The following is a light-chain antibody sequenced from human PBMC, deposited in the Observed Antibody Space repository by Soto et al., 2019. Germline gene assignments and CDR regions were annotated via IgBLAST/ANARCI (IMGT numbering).Light chain of an antibody. Sequence: QSALTQPASVSGSPGQSITISCSRTSSHVGRYNFVSWYQQHPGKAPKLLIHEGTKRPSGVSNRFSGYQSDNTASLTISGHQAEDESDYYCCSSSYNVVFGGGTKLTVL. CDR1: SSHVGRYNF. CDR2: EGT. V-gene: IGLV2-23*01. CDR3: CSSSYNVV. J-gene: IGLJ2*01.